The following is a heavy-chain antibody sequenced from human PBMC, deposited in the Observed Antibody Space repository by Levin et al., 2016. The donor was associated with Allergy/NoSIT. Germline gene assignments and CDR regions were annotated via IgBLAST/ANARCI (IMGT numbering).Heavy chain of an antibody. CDR3: ARRYV. V-gene: IGHV3-48*04. D-gene: IGHD1-14*01. CDR2: ITGSSNTM. J-gene: IGHJ6*02. Sequence: WIRQPPGKGLEWISYITGSSNTMYYADSVKGRFTISRDNAKNSLYLQMNSLRVEDTAVYYCARRYVWGQGTTVTVSS.